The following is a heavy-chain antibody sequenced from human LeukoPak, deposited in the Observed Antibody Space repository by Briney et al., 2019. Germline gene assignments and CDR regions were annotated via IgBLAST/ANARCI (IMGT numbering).Heavy chain of an antibody. D-gene: IGHD6-13*01. J-gene: IGHJ4*02. CDR2: ISSSSSTI. Sequence: GGSLRLSCAASGFSFSGYSMNWVRQAPGKGLEWVAYISSSSSTIHYADSVKGRFTTSRDNAKSSLYLQMDRLRDEDTAVYYCARDRISTWYYYYWGQGTLVTVSS. CDR1: GFSFSGYS. V-gene: IGHV3-48*02. CDR3: ARDRISTWYYYY.